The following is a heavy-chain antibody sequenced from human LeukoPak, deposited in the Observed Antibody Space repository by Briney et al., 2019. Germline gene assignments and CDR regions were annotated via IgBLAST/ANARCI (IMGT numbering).Heavy chain of an antibody. CDR3: ARDRSIGRSTLYYSDY. J-gene: IGHJ4*02. Sequence: PGGSLRLSCAVSGFTLSSYWMSWVRQAPGKGPEWVANIKQDGREKYYVDSVKGRFTISRDNAKNSLYLQMNSLRVEDTAVYYCARDRSIGRSTLYYSDYWGQGTLVTVSS. D-gene: IGHD2-15*01. CDR2: IKQDGREK. V-gene: IGHV3-7*01. CDR1: GFTLSSYW.